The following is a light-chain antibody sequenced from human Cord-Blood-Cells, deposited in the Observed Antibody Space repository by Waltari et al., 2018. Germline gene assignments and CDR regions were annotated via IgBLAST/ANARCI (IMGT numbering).Light chain of an antibody. V-gene: IGLV2-8*01. CDR3: SSYAGSNNLV. J-gene: IGLJ1*01. CDR1: SSDVGGYNF. CDR2: EVS. Sequence: QSALTQPPSASESPGQSVTISCTGTSSDVGGYNFVSWYQQHPGKAPKLMIYEVSKRPSGVPDRFSGSKSGNTASLTVSGLQAEDEADYYCSSYAGSNNLVFGTGTKVTVL.